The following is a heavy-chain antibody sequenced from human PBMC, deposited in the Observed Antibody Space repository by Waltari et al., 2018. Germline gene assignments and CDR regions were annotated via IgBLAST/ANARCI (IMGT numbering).Heavy chain of an antibody. D-gene: IGHD3-3*01. CDR3: ARGDYDFWSGYYRAPDY. Sequence: QLQLQESGPGLVKPSETLSLPCPVSGGSISSSSYYWGWIRQPPGKGLEWIGSIYYSGSTNYNPSLKSRVTISVDTSKNQFSLKLSSVTAADTAVYYCARGDYDFWSGYYRAPDYWGQGTLVTVSS. V-gene: IGHV4-39*01. CDR1: GGSISSSSYY. J-gene: IGHJ4*02. CDR2: IYYSGST.